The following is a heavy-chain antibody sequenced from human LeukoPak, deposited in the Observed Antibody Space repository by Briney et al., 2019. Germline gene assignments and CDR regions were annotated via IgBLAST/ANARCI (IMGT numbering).Heavy chain of an antibody. J-gene: IGHJ5*02. CDR1: GGSITNYY. D-gene: IGHD2-15*01. Sequence: SETLSLTCTVSGGSITNYYWSWIRQPAGKGLEWIGRIYISGSTNYNPSLKSRVTMSVDTSKNQFSLKLSSVTAADAAVYYCARDRCSGGSCYLDWFDPWGQGTLVTVSS. V-gene: IGHV4-4*07. CDR2: IYISGST. CDR3: ARDRCSGGSCYLDWFDP.